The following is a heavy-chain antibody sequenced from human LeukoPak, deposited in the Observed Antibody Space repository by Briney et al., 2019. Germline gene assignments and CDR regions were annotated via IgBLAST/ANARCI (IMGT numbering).Heavy chain of an antibody. J-gene: IGHJ6*02. Sequence: PGGSLRLSCAASGFTFSSYWMSWVRQAPGKGLEWVANIKQDGSEKYYVDSVKGRFTISRDNAKNSLYLQMNSLRAEDTAVYYCARDYFDPKHRTYYGMDVWGQGTTVTVSS. V-gene: IGHV3-7*01. CDR3: ARDYFDPKHRTYYGMDV. D-gene: IGHD3-9*01. CDR1: GFTFSSYW. CDR2: IKQDGSEK.